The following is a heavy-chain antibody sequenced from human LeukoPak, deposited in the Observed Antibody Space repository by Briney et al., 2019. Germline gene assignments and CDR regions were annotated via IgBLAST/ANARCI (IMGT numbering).Heavy chain of an antibody. J-gene: IGHJ4*02. CDR3: ARGTGFGGDCYLFDY. D-gene: IGHD2-21*02. Sequence: LETLSLTCAVYGGSFSSYYWSWIRQPPGKRLEWIGQINHSGSTNYNPSLKSRVTMSVDTSKNQFSLKLSSVTAADTAVYYCARGTGFGGDCYLFDYCGQGTLVTVSS. CDR1: GGSFSSYY. CDR2: INHSGST. V-gene: IGHV4-34*01.